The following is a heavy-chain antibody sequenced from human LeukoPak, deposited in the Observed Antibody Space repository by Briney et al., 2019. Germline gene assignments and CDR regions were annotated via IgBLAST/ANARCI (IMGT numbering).Heavy chain of an antibody. D-gene: IGHD4-17*01. J-gene: IGHJ6*02. CDR1: GGSFSGYY. CDR2: INHSGST. V-gene: IGHV4-34*01. CDR3: ARVSYGDWSYYYYGMDV. Sequence: PSETLSLTCAVYGGSFSGYYWSWIRQPPGKGLEWIGEINHSGSTNYNPSLKSRVTISVDTSKNQFSLKLSSVTAADTAVYYCARVSYGDWSYYYYGMDVWGQGTTVTVSS.